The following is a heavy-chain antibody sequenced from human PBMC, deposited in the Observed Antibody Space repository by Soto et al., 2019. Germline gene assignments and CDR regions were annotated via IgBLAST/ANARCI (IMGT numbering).Heavy chain of an antibody. CDR3: ARGIAVAGREINWFDP. J-gene: IGHJ5*02. V-gene: IGHV1-2*04. CDR2: INPNSGGT. D-gene: IGHD6-19*01. Sequence: RASVKVSCKASGYTFTGYYMHWVRQAPGQGLEWMGWINPNSGGTNYAQKFQGWVTMTRDTSISTAYMELSRLRSDDTAVYYCARGIAVAGREINWFDPWGQGTLVTVSS. CDR1: GYTFTGYY.